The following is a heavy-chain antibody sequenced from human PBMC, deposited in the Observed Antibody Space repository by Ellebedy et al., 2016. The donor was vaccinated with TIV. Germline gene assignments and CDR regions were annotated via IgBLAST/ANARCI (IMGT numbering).Heavy chain of an antibody. Sequence: ASVKVSXXASGYTFTRYYMQWVRQAPGQGLEWMGIINPSGGSTSYAQKFQGRVTMTRDTSTSTVYMELSSLRSGDTAVYYCARTQGVFMEWTDWGQGTLVTVSS. V-gene: IGHV1-46*01. CDR1: GYTFTRYY. CDR2: INPSGGST. D-gene: IGHD3-3*01. J-gene: IGHJ4*02. CDR3: ARTQGVFMEWTD.